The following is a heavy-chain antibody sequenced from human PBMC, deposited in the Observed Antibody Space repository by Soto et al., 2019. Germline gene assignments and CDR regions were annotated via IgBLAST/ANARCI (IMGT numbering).Heavy chain of an antibody. CDR3: ARHKETTLTFDY. CDR2: IYWDDSE. Sequence: QITLKESGPTLVKPTQTLTLTCTFSGLSPSTTEVTVGWIRQPPGKALEWLGLIYWDDSERYSPSLKSRLTITKDTSKNQVILTLTNMDPVDTATYFCARHKETTLTFDYWGQGILVTVSS. CDR1: GLSPSTTEVT. D-gene: IGHD3-9*01. V-gene: IGHV2-5*02. J-gene: IGHJ4*02.